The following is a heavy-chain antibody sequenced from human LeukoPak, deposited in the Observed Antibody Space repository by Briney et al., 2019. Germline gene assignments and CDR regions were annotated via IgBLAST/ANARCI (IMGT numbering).Heavy chain of an antibody. D-gene: IGHD5-24*01. CDR2: IETVDSHT. V-gene: IGHV5-51*01. Sequence: PGESLKISCKGSEYSFTNYWIGWVRQMPGKGLEWMGTIETVDSHTTYSPSFQGQVTISADKSISTAYLQWSSLKASDTAMYYCARRNGYNTEAFDYWGQGTLVTVSS. CDR1: EYSFTNYW. J-gene: IGHJ4*02. CDR3: ARRNGYNTEAFDY.